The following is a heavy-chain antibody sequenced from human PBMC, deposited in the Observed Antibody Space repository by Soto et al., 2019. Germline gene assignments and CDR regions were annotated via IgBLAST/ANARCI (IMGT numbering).Heavy chain of an antibody. CDR3: ARGVKYGAYSRWFDP. D-gene: IGHD4-17*01. J-gene: IGHJ5*02. CDR1: GYTFTSYD. V-gene: IGHV1-8*01. Sequence: QVQLVQSGAEVRKPGASVKVSCKASGYTFTSYDINWVQQATGQGLEYLGWMSPNSGNTGYVQKFQGRVTMTWDTSITTAYMELSSLRSEDTAVYFCARGVKYGAYSRWFDPWGQGTLVTVSS. CDR2: MSPNSGNT.